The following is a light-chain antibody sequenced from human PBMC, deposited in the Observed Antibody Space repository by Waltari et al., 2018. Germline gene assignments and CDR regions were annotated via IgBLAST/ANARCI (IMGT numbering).Light chain of an antibody. CDR3: SSYTNSRDVL. J-gene: IGLJ2*01. CDR2: DVS. Sequence: QSALTQPASVSGSPGQSRPISCPVTSSDLGGYNFVPWYQQHPGKAPKLMIYDVSNRPSGLSNRFSGSKSGNTASLTISGLQADDEADYYCSSYTNSRDVLFGGGTKLTVL. V-gene: IGLV2-14*03. CDR1: SSDLGGYNF.